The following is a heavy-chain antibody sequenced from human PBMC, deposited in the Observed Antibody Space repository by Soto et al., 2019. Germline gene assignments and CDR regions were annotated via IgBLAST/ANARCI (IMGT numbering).Heavy chain of an antibody. D-gene: IGHD3-22*01. Sequence: QVQLQESGPGLVKPSQTLSLTCTVSDGSISSGGYYWSWIREHPGKGLEWIGYIYYSGSTYYNPSLKSRVTISVDTSKNLFSLKLSSVTAADTAVYYCARDSWYYDSSGIDIWGQGTMVTVSS. V-gene: IGHV4-31*03. J-gene: IGHJ3*02. CDR3: ARDSWYYDSSGIDI. CDR2: IYYSGST. CDR1: DGSISSGGYY.